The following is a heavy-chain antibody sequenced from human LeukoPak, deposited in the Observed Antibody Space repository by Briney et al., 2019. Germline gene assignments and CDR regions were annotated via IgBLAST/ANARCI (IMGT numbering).Heavy chain of an antibody. Sequence: GRSLRLSCAASGFTFSSYAMHWVRQAPGKGLEWVAVISYDGSNKYYADSVKGRFTISRDNSKNTLCLQMNSLRAEDTAVYYCASLIDGYNYGYWGQGTLVTVSS. CDR1: GFTFSSYA. D-gene: IGHD5-24*01. V-gene: IGHV3-30-3*01. CDR2: ISYDGSNK. CDR3: ASLIDGYNYGY. J-gene: IGHJ4*02.